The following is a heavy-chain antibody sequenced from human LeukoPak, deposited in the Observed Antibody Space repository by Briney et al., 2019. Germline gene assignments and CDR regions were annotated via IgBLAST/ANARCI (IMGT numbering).Heavy chain of an antibody. D-gene: IGHD6-6*01. CDR3: ARGLTSSSSGY. Sequence: SETLSLTCTVSGGSISSGGYYWSWIRQPAGKGLEWIGRIYSSGSTNHNPSLKSRVIISLDTSKNQFSLKLSSVTAADTAVYYCARGLTSSSSGYWGQGTLVTVSS. CDR1: GGSISSGGYY. CDR2: IYSSGST. V-gene: IGHV4-61*02. J-gene: IGHJ4*02.